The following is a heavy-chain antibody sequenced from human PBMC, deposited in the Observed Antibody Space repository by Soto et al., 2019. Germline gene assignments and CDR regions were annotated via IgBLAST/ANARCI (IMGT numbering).Heavy chain of an antibody. Sequence: GGSLRLSCAASGFTFSSYSMNWVRQAPGKGLEWVSYISSSSSTIYYADSVKGRFTISRDNAKNSLYLQMNSLRDEDTAVYYCARGGGNWNYYYYYGMDVWGQGPTVTVSS. V-gene: IGHV3-48*02. CDR3: ARGGGNWNYYYYYGMDV. D-gene: IGHD1-1*01. CDR2: ISSSSSTI. J-gene: IGHJ6*02. CDR1: GFTFSSYS.